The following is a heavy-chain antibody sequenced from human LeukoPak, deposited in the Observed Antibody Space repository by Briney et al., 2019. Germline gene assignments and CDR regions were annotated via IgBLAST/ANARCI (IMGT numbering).Heavy chain of an antibody. V-gene: IGHV4-38-2*01. CDR3: ARVDSTKFDY. CDR1: GYSISSGYF. CDR2: IYRSGTT. Sequence: SETLSLTCAVSGYSISSGYFWGWIRQPPGKGLEWIVSIYRSGTTYHNPSLNSRVTITLDSSKNQFSLKVSSVTAADTAVYYCARVDSTKFDYWGQGTLVAVSS. J-gene: IGHJ4*02. D-gene: IGHD3/OR15-3a*01.